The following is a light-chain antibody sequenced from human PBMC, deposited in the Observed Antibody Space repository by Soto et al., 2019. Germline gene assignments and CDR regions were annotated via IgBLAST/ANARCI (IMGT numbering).Light chain of an antibody. CDR2: DVS. V-gene: IGLV2-11*01. Sequence: QSALTQPRSVSGSPGQSVTISCTGTSSDVGSYKYVSWYQQHPGNAPELIIYDVSKRPSGVPDRFSGSKSGNTASLTISGLQAEDEADYSCCSYAGSYTWVFGGGTKVTVL. CDR1: SSDVGSYKY. CDR3: CSYAGSYTWV. J-gene: IGLJ3*02.